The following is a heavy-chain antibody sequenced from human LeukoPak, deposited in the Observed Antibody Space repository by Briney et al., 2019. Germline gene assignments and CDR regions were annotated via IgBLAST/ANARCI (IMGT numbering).Heavy chain of an antibody. J-gene: IGHJ4*02. V-gene: IGHV1-18*01. Sequence: ASVKVSCKASGYTFTSYGISWVRQAPGQGLEWMGWISAYNGNTNYAQKLQGRVTMTTDTSTSTAYMELRSLRSDDTAVYYCARGWAVDTAMARLDYWGQGTLVTVSS. CDR2: ISAYNGNT. CDR1: GYTFTSYG. CDR3: ARGWAVDTAMARLDY. D-gene: IGHD5-18*01.